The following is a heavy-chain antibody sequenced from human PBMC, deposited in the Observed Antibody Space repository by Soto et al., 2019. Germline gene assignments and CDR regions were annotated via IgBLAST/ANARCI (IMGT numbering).Heavy chain of an antibody. CDR2: IYYSGST. CDR1: GGSISSSSYY. V-gene: IGHV4-39*01. CDR3: ARRHRLTDDYYYGRDV. D-gene: IGHD6-25*01. J-gene: IGHJ6*02. Sequence: QLQLQESGPGLVKPSETLSLTCTVSGGSISSSSYYWGWIRQPPGKGLAWIGSIYYSGSTYYNPSINSRVTIPVDTSKHQFSLKLSSVTDADTAVYYCARRHRLTDDYYYGRDVWGQGTTDTVSS.